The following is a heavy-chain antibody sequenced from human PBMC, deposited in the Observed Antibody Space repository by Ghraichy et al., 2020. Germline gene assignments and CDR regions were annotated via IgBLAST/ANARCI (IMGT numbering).Heavy chain of an antibody. CDR3: ATLGGGLSTATAWATVYYFDH. D-gene: IGHD1-26*01. CDR2: INHRGDT. J-gene: IGHJ4*02. Sequence: SETLSLTCAVYGGSFSGFYWSWIRQSPGKGLEWIGEINHRGDTDYNPSLRGRVTISVDRSQNQFSLKLTSVTAADTAVYYCATLGGGLSTATAWATVYYFDHWGQATLVTVSS. V-gene: IGHV4-34*01. CDR1: GGSFSGFY.